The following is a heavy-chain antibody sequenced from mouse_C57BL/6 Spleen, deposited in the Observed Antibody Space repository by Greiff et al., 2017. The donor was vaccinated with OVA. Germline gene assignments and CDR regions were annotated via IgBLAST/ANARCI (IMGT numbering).Heavy chain of an antibody. CDR3: ARNSYYFDY. CDR2: IYPGSGST. J-gene: IGHJ2*01. D-gene: IGHD3-1*01. CDR1: GYTFTSYW. V-gene: IGHV1-55*01. Sequence: QVHVKQPGAELVKPGASVKMSCKASGYTFTSYWITWVKQRPGQGLEWIGDIYPGSGSTNYNEKFKSKATLTVDTSSSTAYMQLSSLTSEDSAVYYCARNSYYFDYWGKGTTLTVSS.